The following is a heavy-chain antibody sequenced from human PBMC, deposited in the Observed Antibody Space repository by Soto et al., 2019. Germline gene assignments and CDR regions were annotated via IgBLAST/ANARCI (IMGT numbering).Heavy chain of an antibody. CDR3: AKAMWEWGSSCPRCFDY. J-gene: IGHJ4*02. CDR2: ISCDSVSI. CDR1: GFTFEDYA. D-gene: IGHD6-13*01. Sequence: PGGALRLSCAASGFTFEDYAMTWVRQAPGKGLEGVSGISCDSVSIGYADSVNGRFTISRDNAKNCLYLQMNSLRAEDTALYYCAKAMWEWGSSCPRCFDYWGQGTLVTVSS. V-gene: IGHV3-9*01.